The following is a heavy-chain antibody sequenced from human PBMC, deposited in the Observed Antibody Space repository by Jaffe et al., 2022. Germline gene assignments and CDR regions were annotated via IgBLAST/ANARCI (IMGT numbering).Heavy chain of an antibody. D-gene: IGHD2-21*02. CDR2: IRYDGSNK. J-gene: IGHJ4*02. CDR3: AKRGVVTARKPEFDY. CDR1: GFTFSSYG. V-gene: IGHV3-30*02. Sequence: QVQLVESGGGVVQPGGSLRLSCAASGFTFSSYGMHWVRQAPGKGLEWVAFIRYDGSNKYYADSVKGRFTISRDNSKNTLYLQMNSLRAEDTAVYYCAKRGVVTARKPEFDYWGQGTLVTVSS.